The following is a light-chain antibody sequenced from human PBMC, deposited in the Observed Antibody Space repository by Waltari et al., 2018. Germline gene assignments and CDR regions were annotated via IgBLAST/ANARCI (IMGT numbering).Light chain of an antibody. CDR2: GQN. V-gene: IGLV3-19*01. CDR1: TLRRFS. J-gene: IGLJ3*02. CDR3: NSRDSSGDHVV. Sequence: SSELTQDPAVSVALGQTITMTCQGDTLRRFSANWYQQQPGQAPFLVIFGQNNRPSGIPDRVSCSTAGNTGSLAITGAQAEDEADYYCNSRDSSGDHVVFGGGTKLTVL.